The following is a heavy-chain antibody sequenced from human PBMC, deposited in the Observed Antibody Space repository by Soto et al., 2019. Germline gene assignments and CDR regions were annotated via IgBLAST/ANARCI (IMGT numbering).Heavy chain of an antibody. D-gene: IGHD4-17*01. V-gene: IGHV1-69*01. CDR1: GGTFSSYA. Sequence: QVQLVQSGAEVKKPGSSVKVSCKASGGTFSSYAISWVRQAPGQGLEWMGGIIPIFGTANYAQKFQGRVTITADESTSTAYMELSSLRSEDTAVYYCAHPRGYGVFDAYDFWGQGAMVTVSS. CDR3: AHPRGYGVFDAYDF. J-gene: IGHJ3*01. CDR2: IIPIFGTA.